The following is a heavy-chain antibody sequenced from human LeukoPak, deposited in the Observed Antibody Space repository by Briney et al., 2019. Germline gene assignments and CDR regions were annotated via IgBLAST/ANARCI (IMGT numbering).Heavy chain of an antibody. CDR2: MYYSGST. CDR1: GGSISDYY. V-gene: IGHV4-59*08. J-gene: IGHJ3*01. CDR3: ARHGGLVRGAYDAFDV. D-gene: IGHD3-10*01. Sequence: SETLSLTCSVSGGSISDYYWSWIRQPPGKGLEWIAYMYYSGSTNYNPSLKSRLTISVDTSENQFSLKLTSVTAADTAVYYCARHGGLVRGAYDAFDVWGQGTMVTVSS.